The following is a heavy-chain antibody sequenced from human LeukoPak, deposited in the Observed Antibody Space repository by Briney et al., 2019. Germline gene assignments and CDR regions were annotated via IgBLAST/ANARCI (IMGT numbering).Heavy chain of an antibody. CDR3: ARDLDLGYCSSTSCNDY. CDR2: IRYDGSNK. D-gene: IGHD2-2*01. J-gene: IGHJ4*02. CDR1: GFTFSSYG. Sequence: GGSLRLSCAASGFTFSSYGMHWVRQAPGKGLEWVAFIRYDGSNKYYADSVKGRFTISRDNSKNTLYLQMNSLRAEDTAVYYCARDLDLGYCSSTSCNDYWGQGTLVTVSS. V-gene: IGHV3-30*02.